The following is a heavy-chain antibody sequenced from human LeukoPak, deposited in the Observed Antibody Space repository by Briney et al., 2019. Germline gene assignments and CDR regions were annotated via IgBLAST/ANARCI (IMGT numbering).Heavy chain of an antibody. CDR2: IYYSGST. Sequence: PSETLSLTCTVSGGSISSYYWSWIRQPPGKGLEWIGYIYYSGSTNYNPSLKSRVTISVDTSKNQFSLKLSSVTAADTAVYYCARGPLYYYDSSGYSEGDAFDIWGQGTMVTVSS. D-gene: IGHD3-22*01. CDR1: GGSISSYY. J-gene: IGHJ3*02. V-gene: IGHV4-59*12. CDR3: ARGPLYYYDSSGYSEGDAFDI.